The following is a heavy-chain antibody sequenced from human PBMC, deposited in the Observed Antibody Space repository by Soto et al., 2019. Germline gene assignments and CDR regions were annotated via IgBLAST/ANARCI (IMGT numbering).Heavy chain of an antibody. CDR2: IYYSGST. V-gene: IGHV4-31*03. Sequence: QVQLQESGPGLVKPSQTLSLTCTVSGGSISSGGYYWSWIRQHPGKGLEWIGYIYYSGSTYYNPSRTLXVXVXXDAATHQLSLKLSSVTAADTAVYYCARRYGGHVDYWGQGTLDTVSS. J-gene: IGHJ4*02. D-gene: IGHD4-17*01. CDR1: GGSISSGGYY. CDR3: ARRYGGHVDY.